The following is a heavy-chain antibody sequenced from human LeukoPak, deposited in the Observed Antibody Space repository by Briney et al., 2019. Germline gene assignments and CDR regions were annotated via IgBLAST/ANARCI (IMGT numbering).Heavy chain of an antibody. V-gene: IGHV1-2*02. D-gene: IGHD6-19*01. CDR3: ARVLFYSSGKKSNRVDY. J-gene: IGHJ4*02. CDR1: GYTFTGYY. Sequence: GASVKVSCKASGYTFTGYYIHWVRQAPGQGLEWMGWINPDSGGTNYAQKFQGRVTMTRDTSIRTAYMELSRLRSDDTAVYYCARVLFYSSGKKSNRVDYWGQGTLVTVSS. CDR2: INPDSGGT.